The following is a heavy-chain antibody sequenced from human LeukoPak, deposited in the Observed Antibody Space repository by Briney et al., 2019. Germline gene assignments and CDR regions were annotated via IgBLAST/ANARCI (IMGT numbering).Heavy chain of an antibody. CDR2: ISSSGSTI. D-gene: IGHD5-18*01. V-gene: IGHV3-11*04. CDR1: GFTFSDYY. CDR3: ARDSRQGIRYYYYYYMDV. J-gene: IGHJ6*03. Sequence: PGGSLRLSCAASGFTFSDYYMSWIRQAPGKGLEWVSYISSSGSTIYYADSVKGRFTISRDNAKNSLYLQMNSLRAEDTAVYYCARDSRQGIRYYYYYYMDVWGKGTTVTVSS.